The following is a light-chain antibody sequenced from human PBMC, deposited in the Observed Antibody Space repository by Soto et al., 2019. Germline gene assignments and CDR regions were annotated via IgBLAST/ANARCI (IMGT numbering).Light chain of an antibody. CDR2: GAF. J-gene: IGKJ4*01. V-gene: IGKV3-15*01. CDR1: QSVSSD. Sequence: ERVMTQAPATLSVSPGERATLSCRASQSVSSDLAWYQQKPGQGPRLLIYGAFNRATGVPARFSRRGSGTEFTLTISSLQSEDFAVYYCQQYNNWPLTFGGGTKVEIK. CDR3: QQYNNWPLT.